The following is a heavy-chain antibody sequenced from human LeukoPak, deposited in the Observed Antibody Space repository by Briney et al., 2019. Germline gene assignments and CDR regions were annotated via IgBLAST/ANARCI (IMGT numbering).Heavy chain of an antibody. Sequence: ASVKVSCKASGYTFTNYYMHWVRQAPGQGLEWMGIINPSGGTTTYAQKFQGRVTITADESTSTAYMELSSLRSEDTAVYYCATDTPTLGYCSGGSCFTVNYFDYWGQGTLVTVSS. CDR1: GYTFTNYY. CDR3: ATDTPTLGYCSGGSCFTVNYFDY. J-gene: IGHJ4*02. D-gene: IGHD2-15*01. V-gene: IGHV1-46*01. CDR2: INPSGGTT.